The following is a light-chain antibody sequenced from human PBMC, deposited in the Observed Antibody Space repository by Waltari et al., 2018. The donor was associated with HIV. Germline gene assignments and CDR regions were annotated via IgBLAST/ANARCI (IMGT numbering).Light chain of an antibody. CDR2: GGT. Sequence: DIQITHSPSSRSAFLGDRVTITCRASQSISNSLNWYQQKPGKAHEVLIYGGTNLQSGVPSRFSGSGSGRDFTLTISSLQRGDFVSYSCQQTYATPLTFGLGTRLEI. J-gene: IGKJ5*01. CDR1: QSISNS. CDR3: QQTYATPLT. V-gene: IGKV1-39*01.